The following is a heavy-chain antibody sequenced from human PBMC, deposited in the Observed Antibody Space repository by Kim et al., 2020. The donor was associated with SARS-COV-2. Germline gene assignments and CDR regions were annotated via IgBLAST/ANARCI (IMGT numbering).Heavy chain of an antibody. CDR2: IYHSGST. CDR1: GYSISSDYY. J-gene: IGHJ3*01. V-gene: IGHV4-38-2*02. Sequence: SETLSLTCTVSGYSISSDYYWGWIRQPPGKGLEWIGNIYHSGSTYYNPSLKSRVTISVETSKNQFSLKLRSVTAADTAMYYCARELSITMVRGIIFDFGGQGTMVTVSS. D-gene: IGHD3-10*01. CDR3: ARELSITMVRGIIFDF.